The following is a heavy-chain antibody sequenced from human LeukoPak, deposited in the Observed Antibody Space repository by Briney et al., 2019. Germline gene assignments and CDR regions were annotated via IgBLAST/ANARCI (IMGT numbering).Heavy chain of an antibody. CDR3: ARGEGGMDV. Sequence: ASVKVSCKASGYTFTGYYIHWVRQAPGQGPEWMGWINPNNGGTNYAQKFQGRVTVTRDTSISTAYMELYSLRSDDTAVYYCARGEGGMDVWGQGTTVTVSS. J-gene: IGHJ6*02. CDR2: INPNNGGT. V-gene: IGHV1-2*02. CDR1: GYTFTGYY.